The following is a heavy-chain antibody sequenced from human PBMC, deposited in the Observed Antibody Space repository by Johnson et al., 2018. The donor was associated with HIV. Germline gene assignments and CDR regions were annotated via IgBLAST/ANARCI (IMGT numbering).Heavy chain of an antibody. CDR2: IKSKTDGGTT. V-gene: IGHV3-15*01. CDR3: TTAASSSWYGEDAFDI. J-gene: IGHJ3*02. Sequence: VQLVESGGGVVQPGRSLRLSCAASGFTFSSYAMHWVRQAPGKGLEWVGRIKSKTDGGTTDYAAPVKGRFTISRDDSKNTLYLQMNNLKTEDTAVYYCTTAASSSWYGEDAFDIWGQGTMVTVSS. CDR1: GFTFSSYA. D-gene: IGHD6-13*01.